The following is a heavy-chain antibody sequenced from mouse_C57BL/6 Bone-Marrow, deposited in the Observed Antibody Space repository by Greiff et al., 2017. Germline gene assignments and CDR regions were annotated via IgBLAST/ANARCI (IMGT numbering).Heavy chain of an antibody. Sequence: QVQLQQPGAELVQPGASVKMSCKASGYTFTSSWITWVKQRPGQGLEWIGDIYPGSGSTNYNEKFKSKATLTVDTSSSTAYMQLSSLTSEDSAVYYCARGYYGSSEGFAYWGQGALVTVSA. CDR1: GYTFTSSW. D-gene: IGHD1-1*01. J-gene: IGHJ3*01. CDR2: IYPGSGST. V-gene: IGHV1-55*01. CDR3: ARGYYGSSEGFAY.